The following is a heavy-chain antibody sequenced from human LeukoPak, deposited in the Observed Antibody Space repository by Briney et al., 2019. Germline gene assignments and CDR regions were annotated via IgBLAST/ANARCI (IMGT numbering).Heavy chain of an antibody. CDR3: AREGARGEMATISAFDI. D-gene: IGHD5-24*01. Sequence: ASVTVSCKASGYTFTSYYMHWVRQAPGQGLEWMGIINPSGGSTSYAQKFQGRVTMTRDTSTSTVYMELSSLRSEDTAVYYCAREGARGEMATISAFDIWGQGTMVTVSS. CDR1: GYTFTSYY. V-gene: IGHV1-46*01. CDR2: INPSGGST. J-gene: IGHJ3*02.